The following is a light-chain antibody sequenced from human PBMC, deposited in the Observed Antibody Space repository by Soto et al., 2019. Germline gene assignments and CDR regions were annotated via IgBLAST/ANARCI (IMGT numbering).Light chain of an antibody. J-gene: IGKJ4*01. V-gene: IGKV1-33*01. Sequence: IQMTQSPSSLSASIGDRVTITCPASHDIRNSLNWYQQTPGKPHKLLISDAYNLELGVQSKFSGTGFGTDLDFTIVILRPEDIPIYCRPVYDIPPLTFGGGTKVDIK. CDR1: HDIRNS. CDR2: DAY. CDR3: PVYDIPPLT.